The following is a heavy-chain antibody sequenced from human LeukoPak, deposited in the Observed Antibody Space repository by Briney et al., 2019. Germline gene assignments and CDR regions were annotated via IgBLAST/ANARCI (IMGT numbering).Heavy chain of an antibody. V-gene: IGHV3-23*01. J-gene: IGHJ4*02. Sequence: GGSLRLSCAASGFTFSTYAMSWVRQAPGKGLEWVSAISGSGGSTYYADSVKGRFTLSRDNSRNTLYLQMSSLRAEDTAVYYCAKSRTPSTKAAALEYWGQGTLVTVST. CDR3: AKSRTPSTKAAALEY. D-gene: IGHD6-13*01. CDR2: ISGSGGST. CDR1: GFTFSTYA.